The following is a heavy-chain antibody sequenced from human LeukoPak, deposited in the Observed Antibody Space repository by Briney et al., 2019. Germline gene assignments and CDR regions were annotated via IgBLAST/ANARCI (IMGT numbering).Heavy chain of an antibody. CDR1: GYTFTGYY. CDR2: INPDTGGT. Sequence: ASVKVSCKASGYTFTGYYIHWVRQAPGQGLEWMGWINPDTGGTKYAQNFQGRVTMTRDMSVSTAYMELSRLRSDDTAVYYCAREYYDMLTAYYIEGYHLDTWGQGTLVTAPS. J-gene: IGHJ5*02. D-gene: IGHD3-9*01. CDR3: AREYYDMLTAYYIEGYHLDT. V-gene: IGHV1-2*02.